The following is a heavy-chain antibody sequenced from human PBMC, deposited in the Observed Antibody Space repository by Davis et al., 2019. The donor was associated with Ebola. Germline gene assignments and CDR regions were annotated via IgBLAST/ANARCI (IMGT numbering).Heavy chain of an antibody. V-gene: IGHV1-69*04. CDR2: IIPILGIP. CDR3: ARDENSNYGFYYYGMDV. CDR1: GGTFSSYA. Sequence: AASVTVSCKASGGTFSSYAISWVRPAPGQGREWMGRIIPILGIPNYAQKFQGRVTITADKSTSTAYMELSSLRSEDTAVYYCARDENSNYGFYYYGMDVWGQGTTVTVSS. J-gene: IGHJ6*02. D-gene: IGHD4-11*01.